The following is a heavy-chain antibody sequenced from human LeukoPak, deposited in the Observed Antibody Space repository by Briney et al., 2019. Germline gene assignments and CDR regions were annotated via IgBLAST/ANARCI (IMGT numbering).Heavy chain of an antibody. V-gene: IGHV1-2*02. Sequence: ASVKVSCKASGYTFTGYYMHWVRQAPGQGLEWMGWINPNSGGTNYAQKFQGRITMTRDTSISTAYMELSRLRSDDTAVYYCARDGLDCSSTSCYSWFDPWGQGTLVTVSS. J-gene: IGHJ5*02. CDR2: INPNSGGT. CDR1: GYTFTGYY. D-gene: IGHD2-2*02. CDR3: ARDGLDCSSTSCYSWFDP.